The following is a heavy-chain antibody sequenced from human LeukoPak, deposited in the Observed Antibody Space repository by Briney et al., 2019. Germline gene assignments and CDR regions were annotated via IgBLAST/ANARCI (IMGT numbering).Heavy chain of an antibody. D-gene: IGHD4-23*01. J-gene: IGHJ4*02. CDR2: ISGNAGST. Sequence: AGGSLRLSCAASGVTFSSYAVSWVRQAPGKGLELVSAISGNAGSTYYTDSVKGRFTVSRDNSKNTLYLQMNSLRAEDTAVYYCAKALYGGFNYWGQGTLVTVSS. CDR3: AKALYGGFNY. CDR1: GVTFSSYA. V-gene: IGHV3-23*01.